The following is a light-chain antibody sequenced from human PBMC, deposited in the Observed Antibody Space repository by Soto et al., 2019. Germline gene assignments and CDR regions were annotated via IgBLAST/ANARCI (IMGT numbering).Light chain of an antibody. Sequence: DIQMTQSPSSLSASIGDSFIITFRSSQDIGTYLNWYQHKPGKAPKHLIYAASSLQTGVPSRFTGSGSGTEFTLTIDSLQPEDFATYYCQQSYTTPRITFGQGTRLEIK. CDR3: QQSYTTPRIT. J-gene: IGKJ5*01. CDR2: AAS. V-gene: IGKV1-39*01. CDR1: QDIGTY.